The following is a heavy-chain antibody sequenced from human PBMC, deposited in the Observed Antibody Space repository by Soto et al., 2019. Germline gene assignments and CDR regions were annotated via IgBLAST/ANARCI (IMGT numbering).Heavy chain of an antibody. Sequence: ASVKVSCKASGYTFTSYYMHWVRQAPGQGLEWMGIINPSGGSTSYAQKFQGRVTMTRDTSTSTVYMELSSLRSEDTAVYYCARVYCSSTRCYKSYYFDYWGQGTLVTVSS. CDR3: ARVYCSSTRCYKSYYFDY. CDR2: INPSGGST. V-gene: IGHV1-46*01. CDR1: GYTFTSYY. J-gene: IGHJ4*02. D-gene: IGHD2-2*02.